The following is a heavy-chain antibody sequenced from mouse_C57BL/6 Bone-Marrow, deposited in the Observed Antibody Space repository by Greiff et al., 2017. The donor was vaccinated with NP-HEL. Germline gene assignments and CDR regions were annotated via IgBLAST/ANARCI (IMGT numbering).Heavy chain of an antibody. J-gene: IGHJ3*01. CDR1: GYTFTSYW. CDR3: ARGLRRRPLAY. Sequence: VQLQQPGAELVMPGASVKLSCKASGYTFTSYWMHWVKQRPGQGLEWIGEIDPSDSYTNYNQKFKGKSTLTVDKSSSTAYMQLSSLTSEDSAVYYCARGLRRRPLAYWGQGTLVTVSA. D-gene: IGHD2-2*01. CDR2: IDPSDSYT. V-gene: IGHV1-69*01.